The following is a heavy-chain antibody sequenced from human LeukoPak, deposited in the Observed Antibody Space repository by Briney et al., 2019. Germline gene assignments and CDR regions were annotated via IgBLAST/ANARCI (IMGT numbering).Heavy chain of an antibody. Sequence: GESLKISCKGSGYSFTSYWIGWVRQMPGKGLEWMGIIYPGDSDTRYSPSFQGQVTISADKSISTAYLQWSSLKASDTAMYYCARARYSSSVWTDDFDYWGQGTLVTVSS. CDR3: ARARYSSSVWTDDFDY. CDR2: IYPGDSDT. J-gene: IGHJ4*02. D-gene: IGHD6-6*01. V-gene: IGHV5-51*01. CDR1: GYSFTSYW.